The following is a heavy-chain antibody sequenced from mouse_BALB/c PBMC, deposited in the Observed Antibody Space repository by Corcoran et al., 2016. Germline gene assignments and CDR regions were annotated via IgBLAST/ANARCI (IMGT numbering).Heavy chain of an antibody. V-gene: IGHV1-77*01. D-gene: IGHD2-1*01. CDR1: GYTFTDYY. J-gene: IGHJ2*01. CDR3: ARSNYGNYFDY. Sequence: QVQLQQSGAELARPGASVKLSCKASGYTFTDYYINWVKQRTGQGLEWIGEIYPGSGNTYYNEKFKGKATLTADKSSSTAYMQLSSLTSEDSAVYFCARSNYGNYFDYWGQGTTLTVSS. CDR2: IYPGSGNT.